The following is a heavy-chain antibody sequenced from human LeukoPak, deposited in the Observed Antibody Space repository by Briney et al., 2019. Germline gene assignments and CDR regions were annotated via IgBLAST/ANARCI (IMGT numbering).Heavy chain of an antibody. Sequence: ASVKVSCKASGYTFTSYDINWVRQATGQGLEWMGWVNPNSGNTGYVQKFQGRVTMTRNTSISTAYMELSSLRSEDTAVYYCGRVRRNGRPENYFDYWGQGTLVTVFS. J-gene: IGHJ4*02. D-gene: IGHD2-8*01. CDR2: VNPNSGNT. CDR3: GRVRRNGRPENYFDY. V-gene: IGHV1-8*01. CDR1: GYTFTSYD.